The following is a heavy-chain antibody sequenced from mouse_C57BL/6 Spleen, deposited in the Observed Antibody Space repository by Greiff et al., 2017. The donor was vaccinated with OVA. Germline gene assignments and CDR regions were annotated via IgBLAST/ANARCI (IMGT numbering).Heavy chain of an antibody. J-gene: IGHJ4*01. V-gene: IGHV1-82*01. CDR3: AIGIGSSYDYYAMDY. D-gene: IGHD1-1*01. CDR1: GYAFSSSW. Sequence: QVQLQQSGPELVKPGASVKISCKASGYAFSSSWMNWVKQRPGKGLEWIGRIYPGDGDTNYNGKFKGKATLTADKSSSTAYMQLSSLTSEDSAVYFCAIGIGSSYDYYAMDYWGQGTSVTVSS. CDR2: IYPGDGDT.